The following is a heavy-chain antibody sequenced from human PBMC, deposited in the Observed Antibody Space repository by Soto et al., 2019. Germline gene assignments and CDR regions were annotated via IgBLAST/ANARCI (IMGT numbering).Heavy chain of an antibody. D-gene: IGHD4-17*01. V-gene: IGHV3-48*01. CDR3: ARDGYGDYLFHF. CDR1: GFTFSSYS. CDR2: ISSSSRTI. J-gene: IGHJ4*02. Sequence: EVQLVESGGGLVQPGGSLRLSCAASGFTFSSYSINWVRQAPGKGLEWISYISSSSRTIYYADSVKGRFTISRDNAKNSMYLQMNSLRAEDTAVYYCARDGYGDYLFHFWGQGTLVTVSS.